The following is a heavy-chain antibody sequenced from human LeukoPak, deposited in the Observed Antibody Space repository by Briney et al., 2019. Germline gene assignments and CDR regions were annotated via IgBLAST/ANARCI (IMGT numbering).Heavy chain of an antibody. V-gene: IGHV4-39*07. J-gene: IGHJ4*02. CDR1: GGSISSSTYF. Sequence: SETLSLTCTVSGGSISSSTYFWGWIRQPPGKGLEWIGSIYYSGSTYYNPSLKSRVTISVDTSKNQFSLKLSSVTAADTAVYYLGKGRRTVIPSLAYGGRGTLVTVSS. D-gene: IGHD4-11*01. CDR3: GKGRRTVIPSLAY. CDR2: IYYSGST.